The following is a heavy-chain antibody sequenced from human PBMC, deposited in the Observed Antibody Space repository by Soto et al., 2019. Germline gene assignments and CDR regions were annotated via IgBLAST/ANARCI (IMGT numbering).Heavy chain of an antibody. V-gene: IGHV5-10-1*01. CDR1: GYSFTSYW. CDR3: ARDGVAPGLYFDH. D-gene: IGHD3-10*01. CDR2: IDPSDSYT. Sequence: GVSLKISCKGSGYSFTSYWISWVRQMPGKGLEWMGRIDPSDSYTNYSPSFQGHVTISADNPKNSVYLQMASLRAEDTAVYYCARDGVAPGLYFDHWGQGTPVTVSS. J-gene: IGHJ4*02.